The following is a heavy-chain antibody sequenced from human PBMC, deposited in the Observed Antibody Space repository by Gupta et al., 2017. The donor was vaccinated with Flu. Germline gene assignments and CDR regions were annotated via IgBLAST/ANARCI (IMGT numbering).Heavy chain of an antibody. D-gene: IGHD3-10*01. J-gene: IGHJ5*02. CDR3: RTLRGADWFDP. V-gene: IGHV3-23*01. Sequence: SGSGGSTYYADSVKGRFTISRDNSKNTLYLQMNSLRAEDTAVYYCRTLRGADWFDPWGQGTLVTVSS. CDR2: SGSGGST.